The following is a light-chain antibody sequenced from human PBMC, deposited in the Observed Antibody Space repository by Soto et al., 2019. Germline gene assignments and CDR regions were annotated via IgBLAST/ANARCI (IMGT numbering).Light chain of an antibody. Sequence: EIVLTQSPGTLSLSPGERATLSCRSSQSVSSSYLAWYQQKPGQAPRLLIYDASSRATGIPDRFSGSGSGTDSTLTISRLEPEDFAVYYCQQYGSPPTFGQGTKVEIK. CDR2: DAS. V-gene: IGKV3-20*01. CDR1: QSVSSSY. CDR3: QQYGSPPT. J-gene: IGKJ1*01.